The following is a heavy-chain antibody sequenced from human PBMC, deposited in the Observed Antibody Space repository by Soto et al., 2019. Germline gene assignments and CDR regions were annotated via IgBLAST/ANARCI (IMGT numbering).Heavy chain of an antibody. V-gene: IGHV3-33*01. Sequence: GGSLRLSCAASGFTFSNYGMHWVRQAPGKGLEWVAVIWYDGSSKFYADSVKGRFTISRDNSKNTLYLQMNSLRAEDTAVYYCARLRGDILTGYSSHPYYFDYWGQGTLVTVSS. CDR3: ARLRGDILTGYSSHPYYFDY. CDR2: IWYDGSSK. J-gene: IGHJ4*02. D-gene: IGHD3-9*01. CDR1: GFTFSNYG.